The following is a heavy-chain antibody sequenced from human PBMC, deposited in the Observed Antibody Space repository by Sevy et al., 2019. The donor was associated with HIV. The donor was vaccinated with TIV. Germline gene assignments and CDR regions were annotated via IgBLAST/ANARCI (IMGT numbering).Heavy chain of an antibody. Sequence: SETLSLTCTVSGGSISSYYWSWIRQPPGRGLEWIGYIYYSGSTNYNPSLKSRVTISVDTSKNQFSLKLSSVTAADTAVYYCARKMSRITMVRGVTQPSAFFDYWGQRTLVTVSS. CDR3: ARKMSRITMVRGVTQPSAFFDY. V-gene: IGHV4-59*08. CDR1: GGSISSYY. CDR2: IYYSGST. D-gene: IGHD3-10*01. J-gene: IGHJ4*02.